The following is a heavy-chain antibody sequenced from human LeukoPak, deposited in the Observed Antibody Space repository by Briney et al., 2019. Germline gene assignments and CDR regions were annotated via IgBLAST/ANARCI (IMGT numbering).Heavy chain of an antibody. V-gene: IGHV4-34*01. D-gene: IGHD5-12*01. CDR3: ARGYSGYDPFDY. CDR1: GGSFSGYY. Sequence: SETLSLTCAVYGGSFSGYYWSWIRQPPGKGLEWTGEINHSGSTNYNPSLKSRVTISVDTSKNQFSLKLSSVTAADTAVYYCARGYSGYDPFDYWGQGTLVTVSS. CDR2: INHSGST. J-gene: IGHJ4*02.